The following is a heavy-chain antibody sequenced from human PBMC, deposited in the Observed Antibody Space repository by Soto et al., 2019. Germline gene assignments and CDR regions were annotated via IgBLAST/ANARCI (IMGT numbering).Heavy chain of an antibody. J-gene: IGHJ6*02. Sequence: PSETLSLTCTVSGGSISSSSYYWGWIRQPPGKGLEWIGSIYYSGYTYYNPSLKSRVTISVDTSKNQFSLKLSSVTAADTAVYYCARHAGIAAAGAIQRSIGSYHEPYYYYGMDVWGQGTTVTVSS. CDR1: GGSISSSSYY. CDR3: ARHAGIAAAGAIQRSIGSYHEPYYYYGMDV. CDR2: IYYSGYT. D-gene: IGHD6-13*01. V-gene: IGHV4-39*01.